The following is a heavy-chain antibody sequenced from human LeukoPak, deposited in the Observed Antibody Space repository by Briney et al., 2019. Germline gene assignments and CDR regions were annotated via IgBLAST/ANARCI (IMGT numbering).Heavy chain of an antibody. CDR3: ARDRGTRVIAVAGRYYYGMDV. D-gene: IGHD6-19*01. J-gene: IGHJ6*02. CDR2: INHSGST. Sequence: PSETLSLTCAVYGGSLSGYYWSWIRQPPGKGLEWIGEINHSGSTNYNPSLKSRVTISVDTSKDQFSLKLSSVTAADTAVYYCARDRGTRVIAVAGRYYYGMDVWGQGTTVTVSS. V-gene: IGHV4-34*01. CDR1: GGSLSGYY.